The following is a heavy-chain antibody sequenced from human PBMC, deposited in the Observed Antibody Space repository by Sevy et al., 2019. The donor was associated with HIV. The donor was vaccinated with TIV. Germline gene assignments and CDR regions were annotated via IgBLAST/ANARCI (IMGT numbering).Heavy chain of an antibody. CDR3: ARAPPVRSGDDSLNWFDP. CDR2: IHYSGST. Sequence: SETLSLTCTVSGGPISSYYWSWIRQPPGKKLEWIGYIHYSGSTKYNPSLNSRVTMSVDTSKNQLSLKLTSVTAADTAVYYCARAPPVRSGDDSLNWFDPWGQGTLVTVSS. J-gene: IGHJ5*02. V-gene: IGHV4-59*01. D-gene: IGHD5-12*01. CDR1: GGPISSYY.